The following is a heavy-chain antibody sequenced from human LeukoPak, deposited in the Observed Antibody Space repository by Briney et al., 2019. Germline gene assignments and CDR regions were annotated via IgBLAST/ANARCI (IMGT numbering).Heavy chain of an antibody. J-gene: IGHJ5*02. Sequence: PLETLSLTCVVYGGSFSGYYWSWIRQPAGKGLEWIGRIYTSGSTNYNPSLKSRVTMSVDTSKNQFSLKLSSVTAADTAVYYCARVRVGAISPWGQGTLVTVSS. CDR3: ARVRVGAISP. D-gene: IGHD1-26*01. V-gene: IGHV4-59*10. CDR1: GGSFSGYY. CDR2: IYTSGST.